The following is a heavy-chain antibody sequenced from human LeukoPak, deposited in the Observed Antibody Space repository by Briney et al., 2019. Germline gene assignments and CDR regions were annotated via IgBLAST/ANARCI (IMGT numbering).Heavy chain of an antibody. V-gene: IGHV4-39*01. CDR2: IYYDGST. J-gene: IGHJ4*02. Sequence: SETLSLTCTVSGDSDDSIKSSSYYWAWIRLPPGKGLEWVGSIYYDGSTSYNPSLKGRVTISVDRSKSQFSVKLNSVTAADTAMYYCGRRGHLHRPFWGQGTLVTVSS. D-gene: IGHD4-11*01. CDR1: GDSDDSIKSSSYY. CDR3: GRRGHLHRPF.